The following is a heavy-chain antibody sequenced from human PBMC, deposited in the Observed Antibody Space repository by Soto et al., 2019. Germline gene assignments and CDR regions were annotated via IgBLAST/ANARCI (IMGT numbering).Heavy chain of an antibody. V-gene: IGHV4-39*01. J-gene: IGHJ4*02. CDR3: ARPGAITIFGVEN. Sequence: PSETLSLTCTVSGGSISSSSYYWGWIRQPPGKGLEWIGSIYYSGSTYYNPSLKRRVTISVDKSKNQCSLKLSSVTVADTAVYYCARPGAITIFGVENWGQGTLVTVSS. CDR2: IYYSGST. CDR1: GGSISSSSYY. D-gene: IGHD3-3*01.